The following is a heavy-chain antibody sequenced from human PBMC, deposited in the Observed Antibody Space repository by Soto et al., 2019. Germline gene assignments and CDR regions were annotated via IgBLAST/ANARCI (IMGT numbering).Heavy chain of an antibody. CDR1: GYSFTTYW. CDR2: IYPGDSDT. V-gene: IGHV5-51*01. D-gene: IGHD6-13*01. CDR3: ARHSPAPGYRSSWHGFDY. Sequence: GESLKISCKGSGYSFTTYWIGWVRQMPGKGLEWMGIIYPGDSDTRYSPSFQGQVTISADKSISTAYLQWSSLKASDTAMYYCARHSPAPGYRSSWHGFDYWGQGTPVTVSS. J-gene: IGHJ4*02.